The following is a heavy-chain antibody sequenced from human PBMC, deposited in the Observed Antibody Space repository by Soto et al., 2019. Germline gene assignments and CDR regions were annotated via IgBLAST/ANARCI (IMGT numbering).Heavy chain of an antibody. Sequence: QVQLQESGPGLVKPSQTLSLTCTVSGGSISSGDYYWSWIRQPPGKGLEWIGYIYYSGSTYYNPSLKSRVTISVATSKNPVSLKLSSVTAADTAVYYCARETYYYDSSGYKTLYYFDYWGQGTLVTVSS. J-gene: IGHJ4*02. V-gene: IGHV4-30-4*01. CDR3: ARETYYYDSSGYKTLYYFDY. D-gene: IGHD3-22*01. CDR2: IYYSGST. CDR1: GGSISSGDYY.